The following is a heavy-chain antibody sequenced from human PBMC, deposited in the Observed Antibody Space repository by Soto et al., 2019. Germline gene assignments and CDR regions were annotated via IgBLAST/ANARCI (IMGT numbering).Heavy chain of an antibody. CDR1: GDSVSNENYY. J-gene: IGHJ4*02. CDR2: IYYSGTT. D-gene: IGHD3-16*01. Sequence: SETLSLTCAVSGDSVSNENYYWSWIRQPPGKGLEWIGYIYYSGTTNYNSYLKSRLTLSVDMSKNQFSLKLTSVTAADTAVYFCARSQRGRTAFTFDYWGQGALVTVSS. CDR3: ARSQRGRTAFTFDY. V-gene: IGHV4-61*01.